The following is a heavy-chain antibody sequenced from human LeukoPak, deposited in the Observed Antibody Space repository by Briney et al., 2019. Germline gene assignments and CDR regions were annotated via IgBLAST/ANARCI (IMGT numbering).Heavy chain of an antibody. D-gene: IGHD2-2*03. CDR2: IYYSGST. CDR3: ARHSPGYEALYYFDY. J-gene: IGHJ4*02. CDR1: GGSISSYY. Sequence: PSETLSLTCTVSGGSISSYYWSWIRQPPGKGLEWIGYIYYSGSTNYNPSLKSRVTISVDTSKNQFSLKLSSVTAADTAVYYCARHSPGYEALYYFDYWGQGTLVTVSS. V-gene: IGHV4-59*08.